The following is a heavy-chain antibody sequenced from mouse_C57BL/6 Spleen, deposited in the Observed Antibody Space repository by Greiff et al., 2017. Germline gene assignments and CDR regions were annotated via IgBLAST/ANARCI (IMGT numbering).Heavy chain of an antibody. Sequence: VQLQQPGAELVRPGTSVKLSCKASGYTFTSYWMHWVKQRPGQGLEWIGVIDPSDSYTNYNQKFKGKATFTVDTSSSTAYMQLSSLTSEDSAVYYCARYYYGSSYDYYAMDYWGQGTSVTVSS. CDR1: GYTFTSYW. CDR2: IDPSDSYT. V-gene: IGHV1-59*01. J-gene: IGHJ4*01. CDR3: ARYYYGSSYDYYAMDY. D-gene: IGHD1-1*01.